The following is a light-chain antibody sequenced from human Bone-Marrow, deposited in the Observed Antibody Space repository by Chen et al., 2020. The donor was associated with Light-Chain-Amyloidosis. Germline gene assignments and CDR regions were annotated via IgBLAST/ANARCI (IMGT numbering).Light chain of an antibody. V-gene: IGKV3-11*01. J-gene: IGKJ2*01. CDR2: DAS. Sequence: EIVLTQSPATLSLSPGERAALSCRASQRISKFLAWYQHKPGQAPRLLIYDASIRATGIPGRLSGSVSGTDFTLTINSLEREDFAVYYCQERTNWPLYTFGQGTKLEI. CDR1: QRISKF. CDR3: QERTNWPLYT.